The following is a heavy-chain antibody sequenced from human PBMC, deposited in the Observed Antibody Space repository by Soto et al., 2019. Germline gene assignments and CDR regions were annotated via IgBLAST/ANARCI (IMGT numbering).Heavy chain of an antibody. CDR2: INHSGST. CDR3: ARAGGYCSGGSCSYYFDY. CDR1: GGSFSGYY. Sequence: TLSLTCAVYGGSFSGYYWSWIRQPPGKGLEWIGEINHSGSTNYNPSLKSRVTISVDTSKNQFSLKLSSVTAADTAVYYCARAGGYCSGGSCSYYFDYWGQGTLVTVSS. V-gene: IGHV4-34*01. J-gene: IGHJ4*02. D-gene: IGHD2-15*01.